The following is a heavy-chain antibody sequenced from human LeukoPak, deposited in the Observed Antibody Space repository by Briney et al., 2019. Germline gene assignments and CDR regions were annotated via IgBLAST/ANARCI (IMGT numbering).Heavy chain of an antibody. CDR1: GFTFSFYT. Sequence: GGSLRLSCAASGFTFSFYTMTWVRQAPGKGLEWVSSVSDSGSSTYYADSVRGRFTISRDNSKNTLFLQMNSLRAEDTAVYYCASSTLESNMVRGVGFDYWGQGTLVTVSS. CDR2: VSDSGSST. V-gene: IGHV3-23*01. CDR3: ASSTLESNMVRGVGFDY. J-gene: IGHJ4*02. D-gene: IGHD3-10*01.